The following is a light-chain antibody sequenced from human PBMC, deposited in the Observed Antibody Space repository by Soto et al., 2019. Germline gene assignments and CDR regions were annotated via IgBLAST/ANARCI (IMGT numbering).Light chain of an antibody. V-gene: IGLV2-23*01. CDR2: EGS. CDR3: CSYAGSSTPVV. CDR1: RSDVGSYNL. Sequence: QSVLTQPASVSGSPGQSITISCTGTRSDVGSYNLVSWYQQHPGKAPKLMIYEGSKRPSGVSNRFSGSKSGNTASLTISGLQAGDEADYYCCSYAGSSTPVVFGGGTKLTVL. J-gene: IGLJ2*01.